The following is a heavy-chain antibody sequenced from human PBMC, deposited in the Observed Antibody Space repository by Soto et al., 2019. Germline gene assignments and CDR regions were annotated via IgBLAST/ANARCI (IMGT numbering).Heavy chain of an antibody. D-gene: IGHD3-22*01. Sequence: QVQLVESGGGVVQPGRSLRLSCAASGFTFSSYGMHWVRQAPGKGLEWVAVIWYDGSNKYYADSVKGRFTISRDNSKNTLYLQMNSLRAEDTAVYYCARELYYYDSSGYYPRYYYYGMDVWGQGTTVTVSS. CDR2: IWYDGSNK. V-gene: IGHV3-33*01. J-gene: IGHJ6*02. CDR1: GFTFSSYG. CDR3: ARELYYYDSSGYYPRYYYYGMDV.